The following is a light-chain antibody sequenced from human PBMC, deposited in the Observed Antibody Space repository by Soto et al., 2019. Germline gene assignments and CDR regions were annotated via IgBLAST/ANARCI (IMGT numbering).Light chain of an antibody. Sequence: QSVLTQPASVSGSPGQSITISCTGSRSDVGGYNSVSWFQEQPGKAPKLLIYDVSYRPSGVSNRFSGSKSASTASLTISGLQAEDEAIYYCSSYSGSSTLIFGGGTKVTVL. J-gene: IGLJ2*01. V-gene: IGLV2-14*01. CDR2: DVS. CDR3: SSYSGSSTLI. CDR1: RSDVGGYNS.